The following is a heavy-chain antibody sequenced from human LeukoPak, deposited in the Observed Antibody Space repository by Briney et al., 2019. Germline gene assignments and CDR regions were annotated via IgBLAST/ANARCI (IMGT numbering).Heavy chain of an antibody. V-gene: IGHV1-8*01. CDR2: MKPNNGNT. CDR3: ARLASSSWPLYYYYGMDV. D-gene: IGHD6-13*01. CDR1: GYTFTSYD. Sequence: GASVKVSCKASGYTFTSYDINWVRQATGQGLEWMGWMKPNNGNTGYAKKFQGRVTMTRSTSMSTAYMELSSLRSEDTAVYYCARLASSSWPLYYYYGMDVWGQGTTVTVSS. J-gene: IGHJ6*02.